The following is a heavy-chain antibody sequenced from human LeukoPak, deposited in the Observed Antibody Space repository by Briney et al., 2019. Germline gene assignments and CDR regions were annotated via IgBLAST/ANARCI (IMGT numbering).Heavy chain of an antibody. CDR1: GDSVSSNSAA. D-gene: IGHD5-24*01. Sequence: SQTLSLTCALSGDSVSSNSAAWNWIRQSPSRGLEWLGSTYYRSKWYNDYAVSVKSRITINPDTSKNPLSLQLNSVTPEDTAVYYCARGESSWYDIWGQGTLVTVSS. CDR2: TYYRSKWYN. V-gene: IGHV6-1*01. J-gene: IGHJ5*02. CDR3: ARGESSWYDI.